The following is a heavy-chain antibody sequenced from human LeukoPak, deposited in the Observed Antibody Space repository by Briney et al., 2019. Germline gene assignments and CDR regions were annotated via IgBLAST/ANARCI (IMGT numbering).Heavy chain of an antibody. V-gene: IGHV1-46*01. D-gene: IGHD4-17*01. Sequence: ASVKVSCKASGGTFSSYAISWVRQAPGQGLEWMGIINPSGGSTSYAQKFQGRVTMTRDTSTSTVYMELSSLRSEDTAVYYCARASGGYGDYYYYMDVWGKGTTVTISS. J-gene: IGHJ6*03. CDR3: ARASGGYGDYYYYMDV. CDR1: GGTFSSYA. CDR2: INPSGGST.